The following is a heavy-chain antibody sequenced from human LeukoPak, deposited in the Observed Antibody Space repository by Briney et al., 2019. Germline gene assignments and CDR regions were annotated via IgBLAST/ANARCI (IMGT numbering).Heavy chain of an antibody. V-gene: IGHV3-23*01. D-gene: IGHD6-6*01. CDR2: IGDSGVKT. CDR3: TRRIAARPWSPPFDF. CDR1: GFSISTYS. J-gene: IGHJ4*02. Sequence: PGGSLRLSCAASGFSISTYSMSWVRQAPGKGLEWVSAIGDSGVKTYYADSVKGRFTISRDNSKNTLFLQMNRLSAEDTAVYFCTRRIAARPWSPPFDFWGQGNLVSVSS.